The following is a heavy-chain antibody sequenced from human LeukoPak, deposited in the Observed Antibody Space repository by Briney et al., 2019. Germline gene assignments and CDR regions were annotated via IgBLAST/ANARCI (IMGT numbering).Heavy chain of an antibody. CDR2: INPNSGGT. Sequence: ASVKVSCKASGYTFTGYYMHWVRQAPGQGLEWMGWINPNSGGTNYAQKFQGRVTMTRDTSISTAYMELSRLRSEDTAVYYCARVRGYCSSTSCYSRYWFDPWGQGTLVTVSS. CDR1: GYTFTGYY. J-gene: IGHJ5*02. D-gene: IGHD2-2*01. V-gene: IGHV1-2*02. CDR3: ARVRGYCSSTSCYSRYWFDP.